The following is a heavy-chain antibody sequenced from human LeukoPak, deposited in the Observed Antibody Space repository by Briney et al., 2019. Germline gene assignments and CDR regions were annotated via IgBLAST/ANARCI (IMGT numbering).Heavy chain of an antibody. V-gene: IGHV3-48*03. D-gene: IGHD3-3*01. J-gene: IGHJ4*02. Sequence: PGGSLRLSCAASGFTFGSYTMHWVRQAPGKGLEWVSYLTPGGTIYYGDPVRGRFTISRDNAKSSLYLQMNSLRVEDTAVYYCVRDQSASYYDFWGQGTLVTVSS. CDR1: GFTFGSYT. CDR3: VRDQSASYYDF. CDR2: LTPGGTI.